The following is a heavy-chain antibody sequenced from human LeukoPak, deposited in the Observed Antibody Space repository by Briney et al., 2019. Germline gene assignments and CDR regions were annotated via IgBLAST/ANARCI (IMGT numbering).Heavy chain of an antibody. CDR2: ISSTSSTI. D-gene: IGHD6-19*01. V-gene: IGHV3-48*01. Sequence: GGSLRLSCAASGFTFSNYWMNWVRQAPGKGLEWVSYISSTSSTIYYADSVKGRFTISRDNAKNSLYLQMDSLRAEDTAVYYCARAGLQQWLSFDNWGQGTLVTVST. J-gene: IGHJ4*02. CDR3: ARAGLQQWLSFDN. CDR1: GFTFSNYW.